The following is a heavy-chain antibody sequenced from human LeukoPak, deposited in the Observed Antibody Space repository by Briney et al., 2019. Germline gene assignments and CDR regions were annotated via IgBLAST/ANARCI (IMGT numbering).Heavy chain of an antibody. CDR3: ARDPYTSSWYWAFDI. CDR1: GLTVSGNY. CDR2: IYSGGST. Sequence: GGSLRLSCAASGLTVSGNYMTWVRQAPGKGLDWVSVIYSGGSTYYADSVKGRFTISRDSSKNTLYLQMNSLRPEDTAVYYCARDPYTSSWYWAFDIWGQGTMVTVSS. J-gene: IGHJ3*02. D-gene: IGHD6-13*01. V-gene: IGHV3-66*02.